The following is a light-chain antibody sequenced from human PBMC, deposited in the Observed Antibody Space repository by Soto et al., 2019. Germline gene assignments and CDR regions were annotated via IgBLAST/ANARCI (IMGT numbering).Light chain of an antibody. V-gene: IGLV2-8*01. CDR1: SSDVGGYNY. CDR3: TSYAGGNNV. J-gene: IGLJ1*01. Sequence: QSVLTQPPSASGSPGQSVTISCTGTSSDVGGYNYVSWYQQHPGKVPKLIIYEVNKRPSGVPDRFSGSKSGNTASLIVAGLQAEYEADYYCTSYAGGNNVFGTGTKLTVL. CDR2: EVN.